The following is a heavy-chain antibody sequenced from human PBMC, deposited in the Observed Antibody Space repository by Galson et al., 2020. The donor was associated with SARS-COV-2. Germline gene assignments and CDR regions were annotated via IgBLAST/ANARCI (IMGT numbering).Heavy chain of an antibody. CDR2: IKTKAHGATT. V-gene: IGHV3-15*05. D-gene: IGHD1-7*01. CDR1: W. Sequence: WMTRVRQAPGNALEWVGRIKTKAHGATTGYAAPATGRFVISRDDSKDTMYLEMNSLKIEGTGVYYCTTDDIRGTHTNFYLWGQGTLVTVSS. CDR3: TTDDIRGTHTNFYL. J-gene: IGHJ4*02.